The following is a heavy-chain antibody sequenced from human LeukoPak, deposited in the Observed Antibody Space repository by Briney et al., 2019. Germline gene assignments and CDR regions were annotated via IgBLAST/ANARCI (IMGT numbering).Heavy chain of an antibody. D-gene: IGHD3-22*01. Sequence: GGSLRLSCAASGFTFSSYAMPWVRQAPGKGLEWVAVISYDGSNKYYADSVKGRFTISRDNSKNTLYLQMNSLRAEDTAVYYCASLYYYDSSGRGGDAFDIWGQGTMVTVSS. CDR3: ASLYYYDSSGRGGDAFDI. CDR1: GFTFSSYA. CDR2: ISYDGSNK. J-gene: IGHJ3*02. V-gene: IGHV3-30*04.